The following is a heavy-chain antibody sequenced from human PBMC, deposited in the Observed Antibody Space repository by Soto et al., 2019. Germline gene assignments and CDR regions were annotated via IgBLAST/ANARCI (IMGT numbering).Heavy chain of an antibody. CDR3: ARDKITGLFDY. J-gene: IGHJ4*02. D-gene: IGHD2-8*02. Sequence: PSETLSLTCAVYGGSFSGYYWTWISQPPWTGLEWIGEINHSGSTNYIPSLKSRVTISVDTSKNQFSLKLTSVTAAVTAVYYCARDKITGLFDYWGQGTLVTVSS. CDR1: GGSFSGYY. CDR2: INHSGST. V-gene: IGHV4-34*01.